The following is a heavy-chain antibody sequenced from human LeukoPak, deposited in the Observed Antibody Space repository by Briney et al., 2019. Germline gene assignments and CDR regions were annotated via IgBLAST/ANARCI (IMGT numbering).Heavy chain of an antibody. D-gene: IGHD7-27*01. Sequence: PSETLSLTCTISGGSVSDYYWSWIRQSPGKGLEWIGYIYHTGSTSYSPSLKSRVTISADTSQNQFSLKLSSVPAAATSAYYFARRKLGNDYWGQGTLVTVSS. V-gene: IGHV4-59*02. CDR2: IYHTGST. CDR1: GGSVSDYY. CDR3: ARRKLGNDY. J-gene: IGHJ4*02.